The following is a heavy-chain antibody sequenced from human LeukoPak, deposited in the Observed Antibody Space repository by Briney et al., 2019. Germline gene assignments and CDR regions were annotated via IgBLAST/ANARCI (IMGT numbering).Heavy chain of an antibody. CDR1: GFTFSSYW. Sequence: QAGGSLRLSYAGSGFTFSSYWMTWVRQAPGKGLEWVASIKQDGSDKYYADSVKGRFTISRDNAKNSLYLQMNSLRAEDTPVYYCARIYCSGGSCTFDYWGQGTLVTVSS. D-gene: IGHD2-15*01. CDR2: IKQDGSDK. V-gene: IGHV3-7*04. J-gene: IGHJ4*02. CDR3: ARIYCSGGSCTFDY.